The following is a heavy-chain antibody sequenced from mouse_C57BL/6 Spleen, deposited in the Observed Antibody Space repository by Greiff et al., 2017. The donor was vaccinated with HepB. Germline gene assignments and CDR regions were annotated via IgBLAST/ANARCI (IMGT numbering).Heavy chain of an antibody. CDR3: ARGDYVSSYVLYYFDY. V-gene: IGHV1-80*01. J-gene: IGHJ2*01. D-gene: IGHD1-1*01. CDR1: GYAFSSYW. Sequence: QVQLQQSGAELVKPGASVKISCKASGYAFSSYWMNWVKQRPGKGLEWIGQIYPGDGDTNYNGKFKGKATLTADKSSSTAYMQLSSLTSEDSAVYFCARGDYVSSYVLYYFDYWGQGTTLTVSS. CDR2: IYPGDGDT.